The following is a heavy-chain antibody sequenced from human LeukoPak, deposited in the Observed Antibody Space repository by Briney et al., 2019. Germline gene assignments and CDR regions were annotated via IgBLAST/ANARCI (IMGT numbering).Heavy chain of an antibody. CDR2: IRYDGSNK. J-gene: IGHJ6*03. Sequence: GSLRLSCAASGFTFSSYGMHWVRQAPGKGLEWVAFIRYDGSNKYYADSVKGRFTISRDNAKNSLYLQMNSLRAEDTAVYYCARRGYQTGYYYMDVWGKGTTVTVSS. V-gene: IGHV3-30*02. CDR1: GFTFSSYG. CDR3: ARRGYQTGYYYMDV. D-gene: IGHD1-14*01.